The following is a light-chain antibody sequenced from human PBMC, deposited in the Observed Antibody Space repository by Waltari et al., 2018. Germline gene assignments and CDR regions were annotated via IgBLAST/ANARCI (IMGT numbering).Light chain of an antibody. CDR2: KAF. Sequence: DIQMTQSPSTLSASVGDRVTITCRASQSISSWLAWYQQKPGKDPKLLIYKAFSLESGVPSRFSGSGSGTEFTLTISSLQPDDFATYYCQQYNSYSATFGQGTKLEIK. V-gene: IGKV1-5*03. J-gene: IGKJ2*01. CDR1: QSISSW. CDR3: QQYNSYSAT.